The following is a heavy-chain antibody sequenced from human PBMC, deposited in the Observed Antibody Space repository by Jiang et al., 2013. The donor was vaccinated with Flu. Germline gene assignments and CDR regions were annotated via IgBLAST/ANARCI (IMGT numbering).Heavy chain of an antibody. D-gene: IGHD3-10*01. J-gene: IGHJ4*02. CDR3: VQYYYTSGSFDY. CDR1: GFTFSNFW. Sequence: LVQPGGSLRLSCAASGFTFSNFWMTWVRQAPGKGLEWVANIKHDGSEKYYVDSVKGRFTISRDNAKNSLYLQMNSLRAEDTAVYYCVQYYYTSGSFDYWGQGTLVTVSS. CDR2: IKHDGSEK. V-gene: IGHV3-7*03.